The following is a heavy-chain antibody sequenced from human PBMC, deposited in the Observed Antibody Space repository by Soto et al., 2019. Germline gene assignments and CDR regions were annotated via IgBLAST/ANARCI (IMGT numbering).Heavy chain of an antibody. CDR3: ARGGVSDYYAHWSFDL. J-gene: IGHJ2*01. CDR1: GFTVSSTY. V-gene: IGHV3-53*02. D-gene: IGHD3-22*01. Sequence: EVQLVETGGGLIQPGGSLRLSCAASGFTVSSTYMIWVRQAPGKGLEWVSVVYRGGSTYYADSVNGRFTLSTDRSKTTLFLQMNRLRADDPAVYYCARGGVSDYYAHWSFDLWCRGTLVTVSS. CDR2: VYRGGST.